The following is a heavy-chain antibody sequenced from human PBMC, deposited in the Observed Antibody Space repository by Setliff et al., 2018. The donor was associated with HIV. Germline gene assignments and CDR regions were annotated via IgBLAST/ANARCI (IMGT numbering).Heavy chain of an antibody. CDR1: GFTFDDYG. J-gene: IGHJ4*02. Sequence: GGSLRLSCTASGFTFDDYGMAWVRQAPGKGLEWVSYISSSGSTIYYADSVKGRFTISRDNSKNTLYLQMNSLRAEDTAVYYCASPNLDYGDYVWLVWLHWGQGTLVTVSS. D-gene: IGHD4-17*01. CDR2: ISSSGSTI. CDR3: ASPNLDYGDYVWLVWLH. V-gene: IGHV3-48*01.